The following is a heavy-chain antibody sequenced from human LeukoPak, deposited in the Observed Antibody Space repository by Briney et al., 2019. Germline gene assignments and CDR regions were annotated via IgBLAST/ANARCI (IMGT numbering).Heavy chain of an antibody. CDR2: INHSGST. CDR1: GGSISSGGYY. CDR3: ARVPGVDIVATIRQHPPSTQLYYFDY. V-gene: IGHV4-39*07. D-gene: IGHD5-12*01. Sequence: SETLSLTCTVSGGSISSGGYYWSWIRQPPGKGLEWIGEINHSGSTNYNPSLKSRVTISVDTSKNQFSLKLSSVTAADTAVYYCARVPGVDIVATIRQHPPSTQLYYFDYWGQGTLVTVSS. J-gene: IGHJ4*02.